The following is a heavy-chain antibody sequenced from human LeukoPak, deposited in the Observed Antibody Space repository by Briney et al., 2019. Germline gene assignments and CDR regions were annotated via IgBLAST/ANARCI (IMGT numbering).Heavy chain of an antibody. CDR1: GFTFSNHA. CDR2: LSDGGGST. J-gene: IGHJ4*02. V-gene: IGHV3-23*01. CDR3: AEDRHKTRSYSDFDY. Sequence: PGGSLRLSCAASGFTFSNHAMSWVRQAPGKGLEWVSALSDGGGSTYYADSVKGRFTISRDNPKNTLYLQMNSLRAEDTAVYYCAEDRHKTRSYSDFDYWGQGTLVTVSS. D-gene: IGHD1-26*01.